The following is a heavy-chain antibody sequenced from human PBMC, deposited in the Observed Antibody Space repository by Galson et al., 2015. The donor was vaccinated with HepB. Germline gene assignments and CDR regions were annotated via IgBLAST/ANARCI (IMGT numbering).Heavy chain of an antibody. Sequence: SETLSLTCTVSGVSIRGHYWSWMRQPPGKGLEWIGHVYDGGTTNFNPSLKGRVTMSTDTSKNQFSLKMTSVTAADTAVYHCARQKGNKMPFDYWGRGTLVTVSS. CDR3: ARQKGNKMPFDY. CDR1: GVSIRGHY. D-gene: IGHD1/OR15-1a*01. V-gene: IGHV4-59*08. J-gene: IGHJ4*02. CDR2: VYDGGTT.